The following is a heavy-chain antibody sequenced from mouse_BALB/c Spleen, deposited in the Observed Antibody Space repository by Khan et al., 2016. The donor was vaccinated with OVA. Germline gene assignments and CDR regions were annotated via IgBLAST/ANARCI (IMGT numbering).Heavy chain of an antibody. J-gene: IGHJ2*01. V-gene: IGHV1-20*02. D-gene: IGHD1-1*01. Sequence: EVQLQQSGPELVKPGASVKISCKASGYSFTGYFMNWVMQSHGKSLEWIGRINPHIGETFYNQKFKGKATLTVEESANIAHMELRSLASEDSAVYYCTRIYRSDFDYWGQGTTLTVSS. CDR1: GYSFTGYF. CDR3: TRIYRSDFDY. CDR2: INPHIGET.